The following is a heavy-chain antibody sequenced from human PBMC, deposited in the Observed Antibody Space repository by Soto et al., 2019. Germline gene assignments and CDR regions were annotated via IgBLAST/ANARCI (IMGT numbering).Heavy chain of an antibody. D-gene: IGHD3-16*02. CDR1: GFPVSSYV. CDR2: ASYDGTKK. V-gene: IGHV3-30*18. Sequence: TGGSLRLSCAVSGFPVSSYVMHWVGQSPGKGLGWVGIASYDGTKKNHEAPFKGRFTISRDNSNNTLYLQMNSLSGADTAVYFCAKEHYDCVWGNYRSPFDVWGQGALVTVSS. J-gene: IGHJ4*02. CDR3: AKEHYDCVWGNYRSPFDV.